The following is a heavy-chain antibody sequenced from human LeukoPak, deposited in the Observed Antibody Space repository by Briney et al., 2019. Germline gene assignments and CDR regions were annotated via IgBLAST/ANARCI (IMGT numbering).Heavy chain of an antibody. CDR3: AREGEYFDL. J-gene: IGHJ2*01. V-gene: IGHV4-30-4*07. Sequence: PSETLSLTCAVSGGSISSGGYSWSWIRQPPGKGLEWIGYIYYSGSTYYNPSLKSRVTISVDTSKNQFSLKLSSVTAADTAVYYCAREGEYFDLWGRGTLVTVSS. CDR2: IYYSGST. CDR1: GGSISSGGYS. D-gene: IGHD1-26*01.